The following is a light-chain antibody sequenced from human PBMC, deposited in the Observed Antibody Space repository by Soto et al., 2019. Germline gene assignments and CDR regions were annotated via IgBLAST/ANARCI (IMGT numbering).Light chain of an antibody. CDR1: QSVSSD. CDR3: QQYNNWPRT. V-gene: IGKV3-15*01. CDR2: SAS. Sequence: EIVMTQSPYTLSVSPGDRATLSCRASQSVSSDLAWYHQKPGQAPRLLIYSASTRATGIPARFSGSGSGTEFTLTINSLQSEDFAVYYCQQYNNWPRTFGQGTKVEIK. J-gene: IGKJ1*01.